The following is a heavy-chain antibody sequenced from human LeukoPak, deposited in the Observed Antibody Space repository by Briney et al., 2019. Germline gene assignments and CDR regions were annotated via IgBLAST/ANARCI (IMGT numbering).Heavy chain of an antibody. Sequence: SVKVSCKASGGTFSSYAISWERQAPGQGLEWMGRIIPILGIANYAQKFQGRVTITADKSTSTAYMELSSLRSEDTAVYYCARIRGITIFGVAPMDVWGQGTTVTVSS. CDR3: ARIRGITIFGVAPMDV. V-gene: IGHV1-69*04. D-gene: IGHD3-3*01. J-gene: IGHJ6*02. CDR1: GGTFSSYA. CDR2: IIPILGIA.